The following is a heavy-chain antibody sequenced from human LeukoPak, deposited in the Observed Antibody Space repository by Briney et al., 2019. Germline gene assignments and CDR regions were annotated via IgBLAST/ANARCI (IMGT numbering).Heavy chain of an antibody. CDR1: GGSFSGYY. Sequence: SETLSLTCAVYGGSFSGYYWSWIRQPPGKGLEWIGEINHSGSTNYNPSLKSRVTISVDTSKNQFSLKLSSVTAADTAVYYCARGGRPEVAFDIWDQGTMVTVSS. V-gene: IGHV4-34*01. J-gene: IGHJ3*02. CDR3: ARGGRPEVAFDI. D-gene: IGHD6-25*01. CDR2: INHSGST.